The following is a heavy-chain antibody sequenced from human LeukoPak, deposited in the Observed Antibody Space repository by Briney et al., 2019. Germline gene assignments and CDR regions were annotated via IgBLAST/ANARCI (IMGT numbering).Heavy chain of an antibody. CDR1: GFSFSSYG. D-gene: IGHD2/OR15-2a*01. Sequence: GRSLRLSCTASGFSFSSYGMHWVRQAPGKGLEWVVVIWYNGSIKYNADSVKGRFTISRDNSKNTLYLQMNSLRAEDTAVYYCARDKEDPSKYFDYWGQGTLVTVSS. J-gene: IGHJ4*02. CDR2: IWYNGSIK. V-gene: IGHV3-33*01. CDR3: ARDKEDPSKYFDY.